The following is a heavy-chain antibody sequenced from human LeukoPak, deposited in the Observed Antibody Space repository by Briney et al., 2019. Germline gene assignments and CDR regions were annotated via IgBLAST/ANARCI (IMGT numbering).Heavy chain of an antibody. J-gene: IGHJ6*02. V-gene: IGHV3-48*03. Sequence: GGSLRLSCAASGFTFSSYEMNWVRQAPGKGLEWVSYISSSGSTIYYADSVKGRFTISRDNAKNSLYLQMNSLRAEDMAVYYCARGSEYSGSRDYYYGMDVWGQGTTVTVSS. D-gene: IGHD1-26*01. CDR3: ARGSEYSGSRDYYYGMDV. CDR1: GFTFSSYE. CDR2: ISSSGSTI.